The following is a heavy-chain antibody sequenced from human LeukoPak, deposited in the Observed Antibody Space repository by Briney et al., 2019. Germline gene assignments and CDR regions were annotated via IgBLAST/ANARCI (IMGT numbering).Heavy chain of an antibody. J-gene: IGHJ5*02. CDR1: GGSITNTNYY. Sequence: SETLSLTCTVSGGSITNTNYYWDWIRQPPGKGLGWIGSIYYTGSTDYNPSLKSRVTISVDTSKNQFSLKLSSVTAADTAVYYCARRRTTGTFRFDPWGQGTLVTVSS. CDR3: ARRRTTGTFRFDP. V-gene: IGHV4-39*01. CDR2: IYYTGST. D-gene: IGHD1-1*01.